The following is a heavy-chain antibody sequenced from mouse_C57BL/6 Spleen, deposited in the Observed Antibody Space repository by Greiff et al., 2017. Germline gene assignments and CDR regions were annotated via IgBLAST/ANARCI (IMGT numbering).Heavy chain of an antibody. J-gene: IGHJ2*01. CDR1: GYTFTSYW. CDR2: IDPSDSYT. D-gene: IGHD2-1*01. V-gene: IGHV1-69*01. Sequence: QVQLQQPGAELVMPGASVKLSCKASGYTFTSYWMHWVKQRPGQGLEWIGEIDPSDSYTTYNQKFKGKSTLTVDKSSSTAYMQLSSLTSEDSAVYYCARWGNYPDYWGQGTTLTVSS. CDR3: ARWGNYPDY.